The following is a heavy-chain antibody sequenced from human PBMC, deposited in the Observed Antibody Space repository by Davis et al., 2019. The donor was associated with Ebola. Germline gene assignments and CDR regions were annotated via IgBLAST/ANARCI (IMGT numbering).Heavy chain of an antibody. CDR1: GGTFSSYA. CDR3: ARGFDWNYGRYDAFDI. J-gene: IGHJ3*02. D-gene: IGHD1-7*01. Sequence: AASVKVSCKSSGGTFSSYAIGWVRQAPGQGLEWMGGIIPIFATTNYAQKFQDRVTITADESTSTAYMELSSLRSEDTAMYYCARGFDWNYGRYDAFDIWGQGTMVTVSS. CDR2: IIPIFATT. V-gene: IGHV1-69*13.